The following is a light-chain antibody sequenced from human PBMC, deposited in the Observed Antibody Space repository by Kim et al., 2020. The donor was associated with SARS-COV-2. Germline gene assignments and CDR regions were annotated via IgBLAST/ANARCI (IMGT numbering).Light chain of an antibody. CDR1: ALPNQY. CDR2: EDT. J-gene: IGLJ3*02. V-gene: IGLV3-25*03. CDR3: QSSDSSDTFWV. Sequence: PGPTARITCSGDALPNQYAYWFQQKPGQAPVLVIYEDTERPSGIPERFSGSTSGTTVTLTIGGVQAEDEADYYCQSSDSSDTFWVFGGGTQLTVL.